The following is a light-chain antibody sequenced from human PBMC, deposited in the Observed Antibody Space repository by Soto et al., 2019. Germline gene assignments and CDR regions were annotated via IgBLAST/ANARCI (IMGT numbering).Light chain of an antibody. J-gene: IGLJ1*01. Sequence: QSALAQPASVSGSRGQSITISCTGTSSDVGSYNLVSWYQQHPGKAPKLMIYEGSKRPSGVSNRFSGSKSGNTASLTISGLQAEDEADYYCCSYAGSYTFYVFGTGTKVTVL. CDR2: EGS. CDR3: CSYAGSYTFYV. CDR1: SSDVGSYNL. V-gene: IGLV2-23*01.